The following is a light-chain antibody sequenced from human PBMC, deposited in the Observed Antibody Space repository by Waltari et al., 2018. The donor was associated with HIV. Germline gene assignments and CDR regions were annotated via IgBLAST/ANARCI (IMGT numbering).Light chain of an antibody. Sequence: QPVLTQPPSASETPGQRVTFSCSGSSPNIGSSPVDWSQKLPETASMLLIYNNTQLPSGVLGRYSGSKSVTSASLAVRGLQAEDEPDYYCAAWDDSLNGHVLFRRGPKLTVL. CDR1: SPNIGSSP. CDR3: AAWDDSLNGHVL. CDR2: NNT. V-gene: IGLV1-44*01. J-gene: IGLJ2*01.